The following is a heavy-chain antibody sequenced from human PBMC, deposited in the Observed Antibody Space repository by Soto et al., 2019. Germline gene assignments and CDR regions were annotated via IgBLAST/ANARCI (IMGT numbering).Heavy chain of an antibody. J-gene: IGHJ4*02. CDR3: AKGGRQWLVTSDFNY. CDR1: GFTFSDYA. Sequence: VQLVESGGGVVQPGRSLRLSCAASGFTFSDYAMHWVRQAPGKGLEWLAVVSHDGRKTHYADSVKGRFTISRDSSKNTVSLEMTSLRAEDTAVYYCAKGGRQWLVTSDFNYWGQGALVTVSS. CDR2: VSHDGRKT. V-gene: IGHV3-30*18. D-gene: IGHD6-19*01.